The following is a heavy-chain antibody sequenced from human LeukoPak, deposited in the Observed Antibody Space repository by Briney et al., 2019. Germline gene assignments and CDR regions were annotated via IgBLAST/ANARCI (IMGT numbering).Heavy chain of an antibody. CDR3: ASGSGSYYLPDFDY. Sequence: GGSLRLSCAASGLTFSSYSMNWVRQAPGKGLEWVSSLSSSSSYIYYADSVKGRFTISRDNAKNSLYLQMNSLRAEDTAVYYCASGSGSYYLPDFDYWGQGTLVTVSS. CDR2: LSSSSSYI. D-gene: IGHD3-10*01. CDR1: GLTFSSYS. J-gene: IGHJ4*02. V-gene: IGHV3-21*01.